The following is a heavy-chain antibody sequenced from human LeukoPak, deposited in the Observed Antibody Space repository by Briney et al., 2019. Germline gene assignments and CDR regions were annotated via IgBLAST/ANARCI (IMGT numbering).Heavy chain of an antibody. CDR3: AKDLTMVTTIVDY. D-gene: IGHD4/OR15-4a*01. V-gene: IGHV3-53*01. J-gene: IGHJ4*02. CDR1: GLSVSSDY. CDR2: IYSGGST. Sequence: GGSLRLSCAASGLSVSSDYMTWVRQAPGKGLEWVSVIYSGGSTYYADSVKGRFTISRDNSKNTLYLQMNNVRVEDTAVYYCAKDLTMVTTIVDYWGQGTLVTVSS.